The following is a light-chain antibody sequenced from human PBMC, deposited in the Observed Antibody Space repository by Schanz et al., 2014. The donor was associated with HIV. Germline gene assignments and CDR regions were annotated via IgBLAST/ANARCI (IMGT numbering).Light chain of an antibody. CDR3: QYFGNSGGT. CDR1: QSLSASF. V-gene: IGKV3-20*01. J-gene: IGKJ4*01. Sequence: EIVLTQSPGTLSLSPGERATLSCRASQSLSASFLAWYQQKPGQAPRLLIYDASNRATGIPARFSGSGSGTDFTLTISSLEPEDFAVYYCQYFGNSGGTFGGGTKVEIK. CDR2: DAS.